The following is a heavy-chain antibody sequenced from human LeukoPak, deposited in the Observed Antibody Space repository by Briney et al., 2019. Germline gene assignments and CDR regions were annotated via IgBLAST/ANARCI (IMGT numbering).Heavy chain of an antibody. Sequence: PGESLKISCKTFGYSFPSYWIGWVRQMPGKGLEWMGIIYPGGSDTRYSPSFQGQVTISADKSITTAYLQWNSLKASDTAIYYCATPFHADYGNTDSWGQGTLVTVSS. J-gene: IGHJ4*02. CDR1: GYSFPSYW. CDR2: IYPGGSDT. D-gene: IGHD4-11*01. CDR3: ATPFHADYGNTDS. V-gene: IGHV5-51*01.